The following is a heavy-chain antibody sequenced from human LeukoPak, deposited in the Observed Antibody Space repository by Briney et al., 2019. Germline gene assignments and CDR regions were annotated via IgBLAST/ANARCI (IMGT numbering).Heavy chain of an antibody. V-gene: IGHV4-34*01. CDR1: GGSFSGYY. CDR2: INHSGST. CDR3: ASGGSVVVPAPHTPYDY. D-gene: IGHD2-2*01. J-gene: IGHJ4*02. Sequence: SETLPLTCAVYGGSFSGYYWSWIRQPPGKGLEWIGEINHSGSTNYNPSLKSRVTISVDTSKNQFSLKLSSVTAADTAVYYCASGGSVVVPAPHTPYDYWGQGTLVTVSS.